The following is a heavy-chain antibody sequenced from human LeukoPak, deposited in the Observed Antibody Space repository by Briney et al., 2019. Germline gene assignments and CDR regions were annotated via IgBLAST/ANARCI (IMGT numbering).Heavy chain of an antibody. CDR2: IKQDGSEK. J-gene: IGHJ6*02. V-gene: IGHV3-7*01. D-gene: IGHD2-21*01. Sequence: GGSLGLSCIASGFTFSSYWTSWVRQAPGKGLEWVANIKQDGSEKYSVDSVKGRFTISRDNAKNSLYLQMNNLRAEDTAVYYCARYCGGDCFGMDVWGQGTTVTVSS. CDR1: GFTFSSYW. CDR3: ARYCGGDCFGMDV.